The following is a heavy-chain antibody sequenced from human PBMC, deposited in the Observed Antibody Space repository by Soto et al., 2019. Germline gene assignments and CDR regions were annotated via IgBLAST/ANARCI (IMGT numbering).Heavy chain of an antibody. CDR2: ISANSGDT. D-gene: IGHD3-10*01. Sequence: QVQLVQSGAEVKKPGASVKVSCKASGYSFTSHGISWVRQAPGQGLEWMGWISANSGDTNYAQKLQGRVTVTTDTSTSTAYLELRSLRSADTAAYYCARIVRGSNIDYYHYIDVWGKGTTVTVSS. J-gene: IGHJ6*03. CDR3: ARIVRGSNIDYYHYIDV. CDR1: GYSFTSHG. V-gene: IGHV1-18*01.